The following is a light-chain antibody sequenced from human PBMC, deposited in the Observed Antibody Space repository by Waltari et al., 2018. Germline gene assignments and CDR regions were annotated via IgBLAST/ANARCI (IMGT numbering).Light chain of an antibody. Sequence: EIVLTQSPATLTLSPGARATLPCIARQGVGSYLDWYQQKTGQAPRLLNYDASNRATGVPARFSGSGSGTDFTLTISSLEPEDFAIYYCQQRSNRPLTFGGGTKVEIK. CDR3: QQRSNRPLT. CDR1: QGVGSY. CDR2: DAS. V-gene: IGKV3-11*01. J-gene: IGKJ4*01.